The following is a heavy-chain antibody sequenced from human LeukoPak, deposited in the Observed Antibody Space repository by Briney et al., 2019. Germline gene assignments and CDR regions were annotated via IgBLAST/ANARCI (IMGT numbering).Heavy chain of an antibody. Sequence: SETLSITCAVYGGSFSGYYWSWIRQPPGKGLEWIGEINHSGSTNYNPSLKSRVTISVDTSKNQFSLKLSSVTAADTAVYYCARRRYKAADSWGQGTLVTVSS. CDR1: GGSFSGYY. CDR3: ARRRYKAADS. V-gene: IGHV4-34*01. D-gene: IGHD6-13*01. J-gene: IGHJ4*02. CDR2: INHSGST.